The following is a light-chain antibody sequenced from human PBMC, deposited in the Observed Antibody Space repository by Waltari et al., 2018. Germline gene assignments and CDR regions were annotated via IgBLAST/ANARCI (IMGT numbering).Light chain of an antibody. CDR2: DAS. Sequence: DIQMTQSPSSLSASVGDRVTITCQASQDITNYLNWYQQKPGRAPKPLIYDASYLQTGVPSRFSGSGSGTDFTFTISSLQPEDIATYYCQQYDNLPITFGQGTRLDIK. CDR1: QDITNY. V-gene: IGKV1-33*01. J-gene: IGKJ5*01. CDR3: QQYDNLPIT.